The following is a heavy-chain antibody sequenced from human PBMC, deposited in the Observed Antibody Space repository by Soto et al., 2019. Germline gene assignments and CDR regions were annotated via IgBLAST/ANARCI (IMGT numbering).Heavy chain of an antibody. CDR2: ISGSGGST. CDR1: GFTFSSYA. J-gene: IGHJ6*04. V-gene: IGHV3-23*01. Sequence: GGSLRLSCAASGFTFSSYAMSWVRQAPGKGLEWVSAISGSGGSTYYADSVKGRFTISRDNSKNTLYLQMNSLRAEDTAVYYCANLLSAADIVVVVATLMDVWGKGTTVTVSS. CDR3: ANLLSAADIVVVVATLMDV. D-gene: IGHD2-15*01.